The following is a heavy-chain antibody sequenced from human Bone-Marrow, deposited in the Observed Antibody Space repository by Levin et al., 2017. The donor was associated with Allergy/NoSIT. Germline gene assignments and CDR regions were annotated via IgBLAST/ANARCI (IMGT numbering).Heavy chain of an antibody. V-gene: IGHV4-59*08. Sequence: PSETLSLTCTVSGGSISTYYWSWIRQPPGKGLEWIGYVYYSGSTNYNPSLKSRFTMSVATSKNHFSLKLSSVTAADTALYYCARHAGPIHLWLMDYWGQGTLVTVSS. CDR3: ARHAGPIHLWLMDY. CDR1: GGSISTYY. D-gene: IGHD5-18*01. J-gene: IGHJ4*02. CDR2: VYYSGST.